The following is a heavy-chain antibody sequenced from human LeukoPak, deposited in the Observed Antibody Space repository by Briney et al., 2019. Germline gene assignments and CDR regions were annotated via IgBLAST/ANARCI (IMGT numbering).Heavy chain of an antibody. D-gene: IGHD3-9*01. J-gene: IGHJ6*03. CDR1: GYSISSGYY. CDR3: ASNARDILTGYFYHYYYMDV. Sequence: SETLSLTCTVSGYSISSGYYWGWIRQPPGRGLEWIGSIYHSGSTYYNPSLKSRVTISVDTSKNQFSLKLSSVTAADTAVYYCASNARDILTGYFYHYYYMDVWGKGTTVTVSS. CDR2: IYHSGST. V-gene: IGHV4-38-2*02.